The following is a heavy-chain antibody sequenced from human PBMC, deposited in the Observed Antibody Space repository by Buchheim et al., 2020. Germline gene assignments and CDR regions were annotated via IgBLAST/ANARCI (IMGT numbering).Heavy chain of an antibody. V-gene: IGHV5-51*01. CDR2: IYPADSDT. D-gene: IGHD2-21*01. CDR1: GYTFTDFW. J-gene: IGHJ4*02. Sequence: EVQLVQSGAEVAMAGESLKISCQGFGYTFTDFWVGWVRQVPGKGLEWMGIIYPADSDTKYSPAFQGHVTISVDTSISAAFLHWSSLKPSDTAIYYCVRQDGVVNSIPFDYWGQGT. CDR3: VRQDGVVNSIPFDY.